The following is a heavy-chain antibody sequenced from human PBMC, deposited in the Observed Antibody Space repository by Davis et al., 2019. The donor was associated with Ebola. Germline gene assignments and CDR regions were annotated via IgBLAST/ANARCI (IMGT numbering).Heavy chain of an antibody. CDR2: IKQDGSEK. CDR1: GFTFSSYW. Sequence: GESLKISCAASGFTFSSYWMSWVRQAPGKGLEWVANIKQDGSEKYYVDSVKGRFTISRDNAKNSLYLQMNSLRAEDTAVYYCALTTYYYYGMDVWGQGTTVTVSS. D-gene: IGHD4/OR15-4a*01. J-gene: IGHJ6*02. CDR3: ALTTYYYYGMDV. V-gene: IGHV3-7*03.